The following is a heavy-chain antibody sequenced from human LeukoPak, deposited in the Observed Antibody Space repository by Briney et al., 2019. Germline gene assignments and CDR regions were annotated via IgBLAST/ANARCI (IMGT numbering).Heavy chain of an antibody. Sequence: GGSLRLSCAASGFTFSSYEMNWVRQAPGKGLEWVGFIRSKPYGGTTEHAAPVKGRFNISRDDSKSVAYLQMNSLKTEDTAVYYCTRVGNSGWYSSNYWGQGTLVTVSS. J-gene: IGHJ4*02. CDR1: GFTFSSYE. D-gene: IGHD6-19*01. CDR3: TRVGNSGWYSSNY. V-gene: IGHV3-49*04. CDR2: IRSKPYGGTT.